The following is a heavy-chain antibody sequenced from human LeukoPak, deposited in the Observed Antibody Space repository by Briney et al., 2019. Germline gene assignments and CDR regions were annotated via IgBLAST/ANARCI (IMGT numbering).Heavy chain of an antibody. CDR2: IYISGSGGT. Sequence: PSETLSLTCTVSGGSISSYYWSWIRQPAGKGLEWIGRIYISGSGGTNYNPSLKSRVTMSVDTSKNQFSLKLSSVTAADTAVYYCASRSPGQWLGGVYWGQGTLVTVSS. CDR1: GGSISSYY. J-gene: IGHJ4*02. V-gene: IGHV4-4*07. D-gene: IGHD6-19*01. CDR3: ASRSPGQWLGGVY.